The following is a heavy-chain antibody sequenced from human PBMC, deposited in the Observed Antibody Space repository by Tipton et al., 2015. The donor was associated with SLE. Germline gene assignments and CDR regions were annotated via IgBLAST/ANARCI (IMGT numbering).Heavy chain of an antibody. Sequence: TLSLTCTVSGGSISSYYWSWVRQAPGKGLEWVGFIRSKAYGGTTEYAASVKGRFTISRDDSKSIAYLQMDSLKTEDTAVYYCTRDAFEGYCSGGSCIPFDYWGQGTLVTVSS. J-gene: IGHJ4*02. V-gene: IGHV3-49*04. CDR3: TRDAFEGYCSGGSCIPFDY. CDR1: GGSISSYY. D-gene: IGHD2-15*01. CDR2: IRSKAYGGTT.